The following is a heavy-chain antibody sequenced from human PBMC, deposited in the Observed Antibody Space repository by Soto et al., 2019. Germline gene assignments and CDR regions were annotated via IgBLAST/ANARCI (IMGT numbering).Heavy chain of an antibody. J-gene: IGHJ5*02. CDR1: GGSMSSYY. V-gene: IGHV4-4*07. D-gene: IGHD3-3*02. Sequence: SETLSLTCTVSGGSMSSYYWTWIRQPAGKGLEWIGRVYSSGGTHYNPSLKSRVTISLDTSKNQFSLRLLSVIDADTAVYYCARGQPFSDWFDPWGQGTLVTVS. CDR2: VYSSGGT. CDR3: ARGQPFSDWFDP.